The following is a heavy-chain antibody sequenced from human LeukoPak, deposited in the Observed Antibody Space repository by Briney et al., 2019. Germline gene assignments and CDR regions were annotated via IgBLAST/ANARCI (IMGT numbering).Heavy chain of an antibody. J-gene: IGHJ4*02. CDR3: AREEYGGYFDY. Sequence: GASVTVSCMASGYTFTNYYMHWVRQAPGQGLEWMGLINPTGTGTNYAQKFRGRVTMTRDPSTTTVYMELSSLTSEDTAVYYCAREEYGGYFDYWGQGTLVTVSS. D-gene: IGHD2-21*01. CDR2: INPTGTGT. V-gene: IGHV1-46*01. CDR1: GYTFTNYY.